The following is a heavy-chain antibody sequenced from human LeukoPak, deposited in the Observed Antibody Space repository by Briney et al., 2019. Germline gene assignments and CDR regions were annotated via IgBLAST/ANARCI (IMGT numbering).Heavy chain of an antibody. J-gene: IGHJ3*02. CDR3: TGGRLYCSGGSCEKANDAFDI. Sequence: GGSLRLFCAASGFTFSSYSMNWVRQAPGKGLEWVSSISSSSSYIYYADSVKGRFTISRDNAKNSLYLQMNSLRAEDTAVYYCTGGRLYCSGGSCEKANDAFDIWGQGTMVTVSS. D-gene: IGHD2-15*01. CDR1: GFTFSSYS. CDR2: ISSSSSYI. V-gene: IGHV3-21*01.